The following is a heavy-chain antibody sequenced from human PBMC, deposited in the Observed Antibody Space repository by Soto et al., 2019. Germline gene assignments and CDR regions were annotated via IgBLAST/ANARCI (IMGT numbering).Heavy chain of an antibody. V-gene: IGHV3-48*03. CDR3: VREGHYYFDY. CDR1: GFTFSAYE. Sequence: VGSLRLSCAASGFTFSAYEMHWVRQAPGQGLEWVSYISKSGGTTYYADSVKGRFTISRDDAKNSVYLQMSSLRPEDMAVYKCVREGHYYFDYWGQGALVTVSS. J-gene: IGHJ4*02. CDR2: ISKSGGTT.